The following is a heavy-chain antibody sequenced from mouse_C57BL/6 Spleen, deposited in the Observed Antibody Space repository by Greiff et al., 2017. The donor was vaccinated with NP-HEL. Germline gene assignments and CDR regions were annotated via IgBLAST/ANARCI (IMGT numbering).Heavy chain of an antibody. D-gene: IGHD1-1*01. CDR2: ISSGSSTI. J-gene: IGHJ2*01. CDR3: ARNYGSSLYYFDY. Sequence: EVQLVESGGGLVKPGGSLKLPCAASGFTFSDYGMHWVRQAPEKGLEWVAYISSGSSTIYYADTVKGRFTISRDNAKNTLFLQMTSLRSEDTAMYYCARNYGSSLYYFDYWGQGTTLTVSS. CDR1: GFTFSDYG. V-gene: IGHV5-17*01.